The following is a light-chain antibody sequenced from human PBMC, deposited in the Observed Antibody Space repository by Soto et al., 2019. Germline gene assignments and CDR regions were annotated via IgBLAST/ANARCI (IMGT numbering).Light chain of an antibody. Sequence: EIVMTQSPATLSVSPGERATLSCRASQSVHRSLAWYQQKPGQAPRLLIHGASTRAAGIPDRFSASGYGTEFTLTISSLQSEDLAVYYCQQYDKWPPITFGGGTKVEIK. CDR3: QQYDKWPPIT. CDR2: GAS. CDR1: QSVHRS. J-gene: IGKJ4*01. V-gene: IGKV3-15*01.